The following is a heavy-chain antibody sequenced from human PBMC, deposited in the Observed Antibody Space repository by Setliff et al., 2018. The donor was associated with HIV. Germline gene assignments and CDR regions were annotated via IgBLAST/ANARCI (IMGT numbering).Heavy chain of an antibody. J-gene: IGHJ4*02. V-gene: IGHV3-7*03. CDR1: GFTFRTYW. CDR2: IKPDGSEK. D-gene: IGHD4-17*01. CDR3: ARDYYGGFGDYDFGDYFDY. Sequence: GGSLRLSCAVSGFTFRTYWMSWVRQTPGKGLEWVANIKPDGSEKYYVDSVKGRFAISRDNAKNSLSLQMNSLRADDTAVYYCARDYYGGFGDYDFGDYFDYWGRGALVTVSS.